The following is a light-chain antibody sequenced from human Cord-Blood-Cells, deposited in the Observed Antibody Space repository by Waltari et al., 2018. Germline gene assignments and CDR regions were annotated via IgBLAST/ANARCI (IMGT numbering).Light chain of an antibody. CDR3: QQSYSTPPLT. CDR2: AAS. J-gene: IGKJ4*01. Sequence: DIQMTQSPSPLAASVADRVTITCRARQSIRSYLHWYQQKPGKAPKLLIYAASSLQSGVPSRFSGSGSGTDFTLTISSLQPEDFATYYCQQSYSTPPLTFGGGTKVEIK. CDR1: QSIRSY. V-gene: IGKV1-39*01.